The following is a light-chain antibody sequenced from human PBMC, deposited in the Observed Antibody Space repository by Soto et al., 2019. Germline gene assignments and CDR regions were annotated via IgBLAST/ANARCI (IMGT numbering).Light chain of an antibody. CDR3: QQRSNWPPIT. Sequence: EIVLRQSAATLSLSPGERATLSFRASQSVSSYLAWYQQKPGQAPRLLIYDASNRATGIPARFSGSGSGTDFTLTISSLEPEDFAVYYFQQRSNWPPITFGQGTRLEIK. CDR1: QSVSSY. CDR2: DAS. V-gene: IGKV3-11*01. J-gene: IGKJ5*01.